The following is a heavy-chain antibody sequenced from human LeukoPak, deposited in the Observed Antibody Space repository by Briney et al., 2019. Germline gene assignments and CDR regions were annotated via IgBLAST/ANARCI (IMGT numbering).Heavy chain of an antibody. D-gene: IGHD3-10*01. CDR3: AKDFGSGVRYYYYYGMDV. Sequence: GGSLRLSCAASGFTFSSYSMNWVRQAPGKGLEWVSYISSSSSTIYYADSVKGRFTISRDNAKNSLYLQMNSLRTEDTALYYCAKDFGSGVRYYYYYGMDVWGQGTTVTVSS. CDR2: ISSSSSTI. V-gene: IGHV3-48*04. CDR1: GFTFSSYS. J-gene: IGHJ6*02.